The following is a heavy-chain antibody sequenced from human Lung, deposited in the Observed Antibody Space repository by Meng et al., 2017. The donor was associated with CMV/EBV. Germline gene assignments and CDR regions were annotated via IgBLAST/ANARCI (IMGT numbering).Heavy chain of an antibody. Sequence: QVQAVGVGGGVVQSGGSLRLSCASSGFTFSTYGMHWVRPAPGKGLDWVAFIRYDGSNIYYVDSVKGRFTISRDNSKNTLYLQMNSLRVEDTAVYYCAKGGPYGSGNYPAWGQGTLVTVSS. CDR2: IRYDGSNI. CDR1: GFTFSTYG. CDR3: AKGGPYGSGNYPA. J-gene: IGHJ5*02. D-gene: IGHD3-10*01. V-gene: IGHV3-30*02.